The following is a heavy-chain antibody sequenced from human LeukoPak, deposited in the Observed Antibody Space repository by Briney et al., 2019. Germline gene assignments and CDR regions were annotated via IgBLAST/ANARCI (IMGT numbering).Heavy chain of an antibody. Sequence: PSETLSLTCAVYGGSFSGYYWSWIRQPPGKGLEWIGEINHSGSTNYNPSLKSRVTISVDTSKNQFSLKLSSVTAADTAVYYCARTRPRGYDFWSGYYAYYFDYWGQGTLVTVSS. D-gene: IGHD3-3*01. CDR1: GGSFSGYY. CDR3: ARTRPRGYDFWSGYYAYYFDY. V-gene: IGHV4-34*01. J-gene: IGHJ4*02. CDR2: INHSGST.